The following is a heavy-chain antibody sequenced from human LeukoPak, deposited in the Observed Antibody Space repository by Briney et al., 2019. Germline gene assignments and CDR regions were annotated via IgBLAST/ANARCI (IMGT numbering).Heavy chain of an antibody. Sequence: ASVRVSCKASGYSFITYYIHWVRQAPGQGPEWMGIINPSGGATRYAQKFQGRITMTRDMSTSTVYMDLSSLRSDDTALYYCARDRDRSGSDLFDYWGQGTLVTVSS. J-gene: IGHJ4*02. CDR3: ARDRDRSGSDLFDY. CDR1: GYSFITYY. D-gene: IGHD3-22*01. V-gene: IGHV1-46*01. CDR2: INPSGGAT.